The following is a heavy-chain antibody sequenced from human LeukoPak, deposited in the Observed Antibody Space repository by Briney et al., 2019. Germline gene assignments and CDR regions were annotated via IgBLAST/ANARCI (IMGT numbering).Heavy chain of an antibody. CDR3: VRGGVTGSGTYYVLN. V-gene: IGHV3-74*01. Sequence: GGSLRLSCAASGFTFSSYWMHWVRQVPGKGLVWVSRINNDGSTTRYADSVKGRFTISRDNAKNTVYLQMNSLRAEDTAVYYCVRGGVTGSGTYYVLNCGQGTLITVSS. CDR1: GFTFSSYW. CDR2: INNDGSTT. D-gene: IGHD3-10*01. J-gene: IGHJ4*02.